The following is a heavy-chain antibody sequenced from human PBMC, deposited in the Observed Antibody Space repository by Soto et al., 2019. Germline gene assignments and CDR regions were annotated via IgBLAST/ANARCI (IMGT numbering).Heavy chain of an antibody. D-gene: IGHD2-15*01. V-gene: IGHV1-69*01. CDR3: AGDRDCGGGSCYAPYNWFGP. CDR1: GGTFSSYA. Sequence: QVQLVQSGAEVKKPGSSVKVSCKASGGTFSSYAISWVRQAPGQGLEWMGGIIPIFGTANYAQKFQGSVTLTADQSTGTAQMEVGSLRSEGTAVYYWAGDRDCGGGSCYAPYNWFGPWGQGTPVTVSS. CDR2: IIPIFGTA. J-gene: IGHJ5*02.